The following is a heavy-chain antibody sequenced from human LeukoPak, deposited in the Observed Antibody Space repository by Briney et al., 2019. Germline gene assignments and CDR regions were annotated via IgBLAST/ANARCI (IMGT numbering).Heavy chain of an antibody. CDR1: GFTFSSYG. J-gene: IGHJ4*02. Sequence: GGSLRLSCAASGFTFSSYGMHWVRQAPGKGLEWVAVISYDGSNKYYADSVKGRFTISRDNSKNTLYLQMNSLRAEDTAVYYCANLIAAAGTATDYWGQGTLVTVSS. CDR3: ANLIAAAGTATDY. CDR2: ISYDGSNK. D-gene: IGHD6-13*01. V-gene: IGHV3-30*18.